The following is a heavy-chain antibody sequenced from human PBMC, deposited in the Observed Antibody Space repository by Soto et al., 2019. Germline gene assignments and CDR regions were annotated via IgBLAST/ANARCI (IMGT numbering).Heavy chain of an antibody. J-gene: IGHJ4*02. Sequence: GESLKISCKSSGYSFSSYWIGWVRQMPGKGLEWMGLIHPRDSDTRYSPSFQGQVTISADKSISTAYLQWSSLKASDTAMYYCVTPPDYWRPFDYWGQGTLVTSPQ. CDR1: GYSFSSYW. CDR3: VTPPDYWRPFDY. D-gene: IGHD2-8*02. CDR2: IHPRDSDT. V-gene: IGHV5-51*01.